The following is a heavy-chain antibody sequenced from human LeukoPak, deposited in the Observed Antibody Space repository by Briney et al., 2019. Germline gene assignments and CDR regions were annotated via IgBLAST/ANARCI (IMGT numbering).Heavy chain of an antibody. Sequence: GGSLRLSCATSGFTFSSYGMSWVRQAPGKGLEWVSGINWNGGSTGYADSVKGRFTISRDNAKNSLYLQMNSLRAEDTALYHCARDLNYGVDWYFDLWGRGTLVTVSS. CDR1: GFTFSSYG. CDR3: ARDLNYGVDWYFDL. D-gene: IGHD4-17*01. CDR2: INWNGGST. J-gene: IGHJ2*01. V-gene: IGHV3-20*01.